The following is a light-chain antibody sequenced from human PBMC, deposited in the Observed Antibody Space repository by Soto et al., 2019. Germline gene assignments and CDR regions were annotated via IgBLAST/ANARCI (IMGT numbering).Light chain of an antibody. CDR2: DAS. V-gene: IGKV3-15*01. CDR3: QQYGDRPRT. CDR1: QSVNRQ. Sequence: EIVMTQSPASLSVTPGERVTLSCRASQSVNRQVLWYQHRPGQAPRLLIFDASIRVPTTPARFSGSVSGTEFTLTISSLESEDFAVYFCQQYGDRPRTFGQGTKVDIK. J-gene: IGKJ1*01.